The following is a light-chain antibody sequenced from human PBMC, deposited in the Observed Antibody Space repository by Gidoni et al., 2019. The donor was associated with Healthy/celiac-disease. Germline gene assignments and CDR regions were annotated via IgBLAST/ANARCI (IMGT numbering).Light chain of an antibody. CDR1: QSVSSSY. J-gene: IGKJ1*01. Sequence: EIVLTQSPGTLSLSPGERATLSRRASQSVSSSYLAWYQHKPGQAPRLLIYGESRRATGIPDRFSGSGSGTDFTLTISRLEPEDFAVYYCQQYGSSSWTFXXXTRVEIK. CDR3: QQYGSSSWT. V-gene: IGKV3-20*01. CDR2: GES.